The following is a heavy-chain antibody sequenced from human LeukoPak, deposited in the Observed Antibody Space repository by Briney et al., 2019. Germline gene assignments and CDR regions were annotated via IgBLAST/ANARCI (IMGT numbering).Heavy chain of an antibody. Sequence: GGSLRLSCAASGFTFSSYAMHWVRQAPGKGLEWVAVISYDGSNKYYADSVKGRFTISRDNSKNTLYLQMNNLRAEDTAVYYCARADKSSSAFDIWGQGTVVTVSS. J-gene: IGHJ3*02. CDR1: GFTFSSYA. D-gene: IGHD3-10*01. V-gene: IGHV3-30-3*01. CDR3: ARADKSSSAFDI. CDR2: ISYDGSNK.